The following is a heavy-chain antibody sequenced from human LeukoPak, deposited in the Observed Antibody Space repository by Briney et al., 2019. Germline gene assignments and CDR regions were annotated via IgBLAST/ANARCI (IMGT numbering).Heavy chain of an antibody. J-gene: IGHJ4*02. V-gene: IGHV3-30-3*02. D-gene: IGHD6-19*01. CDR1: GFTFSSYA. CDR3: AKHGYSSGWPQVPSDY. CDR2: ISYDGSNK. Sequence: PGRSLRLSCAASGFTFSSYAMHWVRQAPGKGLEWVAVISYDGSNKYYADSVKGRFTISRDNSKNTLYLQLNSLRADDTAVYYCAKHGYSSGWPQVPSDYWGQGTLVTVSS.